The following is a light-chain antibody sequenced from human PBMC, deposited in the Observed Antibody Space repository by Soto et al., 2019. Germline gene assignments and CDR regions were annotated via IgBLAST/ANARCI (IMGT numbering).Light chain of an antibody. CDR3: QQYNSYPLT. CDR2: KAS. Sequence: DIQMTQSPSTLSASVGDRVTITCRASQSLSTWLAWYQQKPGKAPNLLIYKASSLESGVPSRFSGSGSGTEFTLTISSLQPDDSATYYCQQYNSYPLTFGGGTKVEI. J-gene: IGKJ4*01. V-gene: IGKV1-5*03. CDR1: QSLSTW.